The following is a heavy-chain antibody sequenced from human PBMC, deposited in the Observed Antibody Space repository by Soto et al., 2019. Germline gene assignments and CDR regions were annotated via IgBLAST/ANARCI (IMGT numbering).Heavy chain of an antibody. V-gene: IGHV3-9*01. D-gene: IGHD3-16*01. Sequence: MPGFRKAPGKGLEWVASISWDSGKIGYADSVTGRFSVSRDNAKNSLFLQMSSLKPEDTAFYFCANDNTGRYDACESSRFDICGQGTLVTVSS. CDR2: ISWDSGKI. CDR3: ANDNTGRYDACESSRFDI. J-gene: IGHJ5*02.